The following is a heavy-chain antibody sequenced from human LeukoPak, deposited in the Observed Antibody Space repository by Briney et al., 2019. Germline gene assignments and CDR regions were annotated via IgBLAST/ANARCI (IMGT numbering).Heavy chain of an antibody. V-gene: IGHV4-59*01. J-gene: IGHJ4*02. CDR1: GAAMRSYH. Sequence: SETLSLTCIVSGAAMRSYHWNWIHQTPGKRLEWIGYIYHRANTNFITSYSSSFRSRVSMSVDMSKNHFSLKLSSVTAADTAIYYCSGGRSSRYSDYWGQGALVTVFS. D-gene: IGHD2-15*01. CDR3: SGGRSSRYSDY. CDR2: IYHRANT.